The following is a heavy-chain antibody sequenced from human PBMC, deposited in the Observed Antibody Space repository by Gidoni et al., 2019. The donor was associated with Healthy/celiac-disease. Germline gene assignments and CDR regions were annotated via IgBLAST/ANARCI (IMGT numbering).Heavy chain of an antibody. CDR1: SYG. V-gene: IGHV3-33*01. CDR3: ARGPADYYDSSGYYYYYYYGMDV. D-gene: IGHD3-22*01. Sequence: SYGMHWVSQAPGKGLEWVAVIWYDGSNKYYADSVKGRFTISRDNSKNTLYLQMNSLRAEDTAVYYCARGPADYYDSSGYYYYYYYGMDVWGQGTTVTVSS. J-gene: IGHJ6*02. CDR2: IWYDGSNK.